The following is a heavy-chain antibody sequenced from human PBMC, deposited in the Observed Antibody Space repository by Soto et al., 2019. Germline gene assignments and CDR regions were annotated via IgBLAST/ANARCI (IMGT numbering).Heavy chain of an antibody. D-gene: IGHD3-3*01. J-gene: IGHJ6*02. CDR2: ISAYNGNT. V-gene: IGHV1-18*01. Sequence: QVQLVQSGAEVKKPGASVKVSCKASGYTFTSYGFSWVRQAPGQGLEWMGWISAYNGNTHYAQKLQGRVTMTTYTSTSTAYMELRSLRSDDTAVYYCARDLGIFELARVGYYGMDVCGQGNTVTVAS. CDR1: GYTFTSYG. CDR3: ARDLGIFELARVGYYGMDV.